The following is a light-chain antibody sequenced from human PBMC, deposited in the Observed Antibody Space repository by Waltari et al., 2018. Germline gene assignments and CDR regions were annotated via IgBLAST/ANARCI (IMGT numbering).Light chain of an antibody. J-gene: IGKJ4*01. CDR1: QDISIW. Sequence: DIQMTQSPTSVSASVGDRVSITCRASQDISIWVAWYQQQPGKAPKFLIYDASTLQSGVPSRFSCRGSGTDFTLTISSLQPEDFATYYCQQANTFPLTFGGGTKVEMK. CDR3: QQANTFPLT. CDR2: DAS. V-gene: IGKV1-12*01.